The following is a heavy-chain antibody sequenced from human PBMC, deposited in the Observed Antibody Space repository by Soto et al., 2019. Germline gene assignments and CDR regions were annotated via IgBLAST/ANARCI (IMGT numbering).Heavy chain of an antibody. V-gene: IGHV4-59*12. CDR2: IYYSGST. D-gene: IGHD4-17*01. CDR3: ARGGYSDYGDNWFDP. CDR1: GDSISRYY. J-gene: IGHJ5*02. Sequence: SETLSLTCTVSGDSISRYYWSWIRLSPGKGLEWIGYIYYSGSTNYNPSLKSRVTISVDRSKNQFSLKLSSVTAADTAVYYCARGGYSDYGDNWFDPWGQGTLVTVSS.